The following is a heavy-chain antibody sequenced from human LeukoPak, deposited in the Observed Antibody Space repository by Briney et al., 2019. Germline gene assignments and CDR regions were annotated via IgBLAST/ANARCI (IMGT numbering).Heavy chain of an antibody. CDR3: ARADTAMVTYNY. Sequence: ASVKVSCKASGYTFTSYYMHWVRQTPGQGLEWMGIINPSGGSTSYAQKFQGRVTMTRDTSTSTVYMELSSLRSEDTAVYYCARADTAMVTYNYWGQGTLVTVSS. D-gene: IGHD5-18*01. CDR2: INPSGGST. J-gene: IGHJ4*02. CDR1: GYTFTSYY. V-gene: IGHV1-46*01.